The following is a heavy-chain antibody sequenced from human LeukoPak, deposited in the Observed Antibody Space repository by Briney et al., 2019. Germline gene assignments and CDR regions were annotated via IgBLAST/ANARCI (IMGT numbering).Heavy chain of an antibody. CDR3: ARVGSTYSSGLPDP. D-gene: IGHD6-19*01. V-gene: IGHV1-2*02. CDR1: GYTFTGYY. Sequence: ASVKVSCKASGYTFTGYYMHWVRQAPGQGLEWMGWINPNSGGTNYAQKFQGRVTMTRDTSICTAYMELSRLRSDDTAVYYCARVGSTYSSGLPDPWGQGTLVTVSS. J-gene: IGHJ5*02. CDR2: INPNSGGT.